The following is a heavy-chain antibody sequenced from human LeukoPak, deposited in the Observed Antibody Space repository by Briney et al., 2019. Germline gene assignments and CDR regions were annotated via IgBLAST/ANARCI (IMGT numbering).Heavy chain of an antibody. CDR1: GVTFSCYW. Sequence: GGSLRLSCAASGVTFSCYWMSWVRQAPGKGLEWVANTNQDGSEEHYADSVKGRFTISRDNAKNSLYLQMNSLRAEDTAVYYCARYCGGDCYGVDVWGQGTTVTVSS. CDR2: TNQDGSEE. CDR3: ARYCGGDCYGVDV. V-gene: IGHV3-7*01. D-gene: IGHD2-21*01. J-gene: IGHJ6*02.